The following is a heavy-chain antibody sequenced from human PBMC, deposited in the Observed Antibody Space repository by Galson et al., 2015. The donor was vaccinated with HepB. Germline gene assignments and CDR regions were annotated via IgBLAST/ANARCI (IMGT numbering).Heavy chain of an antibody. Sequence: SLRLSCAASGFAFTSYTLNWVRQAPGKGLEWVSSISSGSNSIDYADSVKGRFTISRHNAKSSLYLQMNSLRVEDTAVYYCARVLYSYERGNYYGLDVWGQGTTVTVSS. CDR3: ARVLYSYERGNYYGLDV. CDR2: ISSGSNSI. D-gene: IGHD5-18*01. V-gene: IGHV3-21*01. CDR1: GFAFTSYT. J-gene: IGHJ6*02.